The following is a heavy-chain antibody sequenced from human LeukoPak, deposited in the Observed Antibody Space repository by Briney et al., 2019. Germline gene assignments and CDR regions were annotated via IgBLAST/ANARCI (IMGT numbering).Heavy chain of an antibody. Sequence: PSETLSLTCAVYGGSFSGYYWSWIRQPPGKGLEWIGEINHSGSTNYNPSLKSRVTISVDTSKNQFSLKLSSVTAADTAVYYCARGKWMVRGVISASPFDYCGQGTLVTVSS. V-gene: IGHV4-34*01. CDR2: INHSGST. CDR1: GGSFSGYY. J-gene: IGHJ4*02. CDR3: ARGKWMVRGVISASPFDY. D-gene: IGHD3-10*01.